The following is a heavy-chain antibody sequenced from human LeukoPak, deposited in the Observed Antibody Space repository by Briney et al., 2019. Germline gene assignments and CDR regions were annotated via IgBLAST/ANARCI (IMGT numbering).Heavy chain of an antibody. V-gene: IGHV3-23*01. CDR1: GFTLSTYG. Sequence: GGSLRLSCAGSGFTLSTYGMSWVRQAPGKGLEWVSGIDGGGTSTYYADSVKGRFTISRDNSKNTLHLQMNSLTAEDTAVYYCANQYYYDGSGYPISWGQGTLVTVSS. D-gene: IGHD3-22*01. J-gene: IGHJ5*02. CDR3: ANQYYYDGSGYPIS. CDR2: IDGGGTST.